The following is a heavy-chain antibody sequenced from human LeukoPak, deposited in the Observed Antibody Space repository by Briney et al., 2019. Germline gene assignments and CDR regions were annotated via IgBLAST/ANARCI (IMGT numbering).Heavy chain of an antibody. D-gene: IGHD2-21*02. CDR1: GFTFTDYY. CDR3: ATWGDTTAEYFQR. Sequence: GGSLRLSCAASGFTFTDYYMNWFRQAPGKGLEWVSYISRSPSSTNYAHSVKGRLTISRDNAQNSMYLQMNSLRVEDTAVYYCATWGDTTAEYFQRWGQGTLVTVSS. CDR2: ISRSPSST. V-gene: IGHV3-11*06. J-gene: IGHJ1*01.